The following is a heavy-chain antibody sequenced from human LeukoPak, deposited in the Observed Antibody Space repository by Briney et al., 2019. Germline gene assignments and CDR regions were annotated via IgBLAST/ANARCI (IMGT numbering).Heavy chain of an antibody. V-gene: IGHV4-61*02. CDR2: IYTSGST. J-gene: IGHJ2*01. D-gene: IGHD3-22*01. CDR3: ARDLFYYYDGSGYYRYWYFDL. CDR1: GGSISSGSYY. Sequence: SQTLSLTCTVSGGSISSGSYYWSWIRQPAGKGLEWIGRIYTSGSTNYNPSLKSRVTISVDTSKNQFYLKLRFVTAADTAVYYCARDLFYYYDGSGYYRYWYFDLWGRGTLVTVSS.